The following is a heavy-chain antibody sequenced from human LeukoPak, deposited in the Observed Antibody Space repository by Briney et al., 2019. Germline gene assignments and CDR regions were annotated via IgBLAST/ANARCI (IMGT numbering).Heavy chain of an antibody. D-gene: IGHD2-2*01. CDR2: INHSGST. CDR1: GGSFSGYY. V-gene: IGHV4-34*01. Sequence: SETLSLTCAVYGGSFSGYYWSWIRQPPGKGLEWIGEINHSGSTNYNPSLKSRVTISVDTSKNQFSLKLSPVTAADTAVYYCARSYCSSTSCYHGTQAEYYFDYWGQGTLVTVSS. J-gene: IGHJ4*02. CDR3: ARSYCSSTSCYHGTQAEYYFDY.